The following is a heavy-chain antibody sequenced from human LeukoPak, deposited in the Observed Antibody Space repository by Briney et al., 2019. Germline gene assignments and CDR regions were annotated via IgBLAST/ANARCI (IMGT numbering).Heavy chain of an antibody. D-gene: IGHD3-22*01. Sequence: GGSLRLSCAASGFTFSDYWMSWVRQAPGKGLEWVANIKQDGSEKHYVDSLRGRFTISRDNAKNSLDLQMNSLRAEDTAVYLCARDLYYFDSSGYYASDLWGQGTLVTVSS. J-gene: IGHJ5*02. CDR3: ARDLYYFDSSGYYASDL. CDR2: IKQDGSEK. CDR1: GFTFSDYW. V-gene: IGHV3-7*01.